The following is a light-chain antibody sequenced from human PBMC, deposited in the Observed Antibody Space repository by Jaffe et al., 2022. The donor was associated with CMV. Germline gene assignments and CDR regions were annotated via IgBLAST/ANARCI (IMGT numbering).Light chain of an antibody. J-gene: IGKJ5*01. CDR1: QSVSNL. CDR2: GAS. CDR3: QQYNNWPIT. V-gene: IGKV3-15*01. Sequence: EVVLTQSPDTLSVSPGERATLSCRASQSVSNLLAWYQQKPGQAPRLIIYGASTRATGAPARFSGSGSGTEFTLTVSSLQSEDFAVYYCQQYNNWPITFGQGTRLENK.